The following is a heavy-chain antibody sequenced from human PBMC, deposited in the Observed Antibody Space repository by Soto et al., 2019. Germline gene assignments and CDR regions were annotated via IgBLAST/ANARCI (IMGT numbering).Heavy chain of an antibody. Sequence: QVQLQESGPGLVKPSETLSLTCTVSGGSISSYYWSWLRQPPGKGLEWIGYIYYSGITNYNPSLKGRVTRSVDTSTNQSSLKLSCVTAADTAVYYCASLEYPIWFDPWGQVTLVTVSS. D-gene: IGHD6-6*01. CDR2: IYYSGIT. V-gene: IGHV4-59*01. J-gene: IGHJ5*02. CDR3: ASLEYPIWFDP. CDR1: GGSISSYY.